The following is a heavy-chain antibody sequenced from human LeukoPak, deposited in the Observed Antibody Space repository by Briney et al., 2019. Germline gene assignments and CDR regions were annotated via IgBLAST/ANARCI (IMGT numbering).Heavy chain of an antibody. V-gene: IGHV3-23*01. CDR2: ITGTGGNT. CDR3: ARDRWLQSQRYFDY. J-gene: IGHJ4*02. CDR1: GFTFNTYA. D-gene: IGHD5-24*01. Sequence: GGSLRLSCAGSGFTFNTYAMSWVRQAPGKGLEWVSGITGTGGNTYYADSVKGRFTISRDNAKNSLYVQMDSLRAEDTAVYYCARDRWLQSQRYFDYWGQGILVTVSS.